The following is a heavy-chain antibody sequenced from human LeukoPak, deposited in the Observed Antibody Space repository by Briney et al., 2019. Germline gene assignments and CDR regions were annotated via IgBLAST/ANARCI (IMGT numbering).Heavy chain of an antibody. CDR3: ARSGVQTANSWYIY. CDR1: GYTFTSYG. V-gene: IGHV1-18*01. CDR2: ISAYNGNT. Sequence: ASVKVSCKASGYTFTSYGISWVRQAPGQGLEWLGWISAYNGNTNHAEKLQDRVTMTTDTSTSTAYMELRSLSSDDTAVYYCARSGVQTANSWYIYWGQGTLVTVSS. D-gene: IGHD6-13*01. J-gene: IGHJ4*02.